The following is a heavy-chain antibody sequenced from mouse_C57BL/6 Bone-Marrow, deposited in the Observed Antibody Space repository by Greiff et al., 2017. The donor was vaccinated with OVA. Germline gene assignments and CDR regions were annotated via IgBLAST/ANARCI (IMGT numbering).Heavy chain of an antibody. J-gene: IGHJ4*01. CDR1: GYTFTSYW. Sequence: QVQLQQPGAELVKPGASVKLSCKASGYTFTSYWMHWVKQRPGQGLEWIGMIHPNSGSTNYNEKFKSKATMTVDKSSSTAYMQLSNLTSEDSAVYYCARTAYAMDYWGQGTSVTVSS. CDR3: ARTAYAMDY. CDR2: IHPNSGST. V-gene: IGHV1-64*01.